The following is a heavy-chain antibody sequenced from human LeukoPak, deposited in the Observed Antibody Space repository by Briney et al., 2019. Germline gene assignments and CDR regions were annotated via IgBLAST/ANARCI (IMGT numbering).Heavy chain of an antibody. CDR2: IYYSGST. Sequence: SETLSLTCTVSGGSISSYYWSWIRQPPGKGLEWIGYIYYSGSTNYNLSLKSRVTISVDTSKNQFSLKLRSVTAADTAVYYCVREKPYYDILTGWVCYFDLWGRGTLVTVSS. CDR1: GGSISSYY. D-gene: IGHD3-9*01. CDR3: VREKPYYDILTGWVCYFDL. J-gene: IGHJ2*01. V-gene: IGHV4-59*01.